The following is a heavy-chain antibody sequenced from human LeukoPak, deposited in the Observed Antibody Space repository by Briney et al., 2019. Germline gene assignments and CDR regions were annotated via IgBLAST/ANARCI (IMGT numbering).Heavy chain of an antibody. Sequence: GGSLRLSCAASGFTSSDYYMSWIRQAPGKGLEWVSYISSSSSYTNYADSVKGRFTISRDNAKNSLYLQMNSLRAEDTAVYYCARDRWYGDYSGKYYFDYWGQGTLVTVSS. CDR3: ARDRWYGDYSGKYYFDY. CDR1: GFTSSDYY. D-gene: IGHD4-17*01. V-gene: IGHV3-11*06. J-gene: IGHJ4*02. CDR2: ISSSSSYT.